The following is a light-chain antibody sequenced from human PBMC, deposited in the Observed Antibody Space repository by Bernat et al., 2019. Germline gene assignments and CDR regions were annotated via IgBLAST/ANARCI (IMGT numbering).Light chain of an antibody. CDR2: DGT. CDR3: CSYAGTSYV. V-gene: IGLV2-23*01. CDR1: GSDVGGYNY. J-gene: IGLJ1*01. Sequence: QSALTRPASVSGSPGQSITISCTGTGSDVGGYNYVSWYQQYPGKAPKLIIYDGTKRPSGISNRFSGSKSGNTASLTISGLQAEDEADYYCCSYAGTSYVFGTGTEVTAL.